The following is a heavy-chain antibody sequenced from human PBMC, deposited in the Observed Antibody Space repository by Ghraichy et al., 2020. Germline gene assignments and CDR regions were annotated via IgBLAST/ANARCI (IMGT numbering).Heavy chain of an antibody. Sequence: GESLNISCAASGFTFSDHYMDWVRQAPGKGLEWVGRTRNKANSYTTEYAASVKGRFTISRDDSKNSLYLQMNSLKTEDTAVYYCARDRVYGPGTYGMDVWGQGTTVTVSS. CDR3: ARDRVYGPGTYGMDV. J-gene: IGHJ6*02. CDR1: GFTFSDHY. D-gene: IGHD5/OR15-5a*01. V-gene: IGHV3-72*01. CDR2: TRNKANSYTT.